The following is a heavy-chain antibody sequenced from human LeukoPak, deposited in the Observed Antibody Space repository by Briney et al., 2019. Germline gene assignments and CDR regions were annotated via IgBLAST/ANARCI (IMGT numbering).Heavy chain of an antibody. CDR2: INPNSGGT. D-gene: IGHD1-1*01. CDR3: ARPGPNWNVLLFDY. V-gene: IGHV1-2*02. CDR1: GYTFTGYY. Sequence: GASVKVSCKASGYTFTGYYMHWVRQAPGQGPEWMGWINPNSGGTNYAQKFQGRVTMTSDTSISTAYMELSRLRSDDTAVYYCARPGPNWNVLLFDYWGQGTLVTVSS. J-gene: IGHJ4*02.